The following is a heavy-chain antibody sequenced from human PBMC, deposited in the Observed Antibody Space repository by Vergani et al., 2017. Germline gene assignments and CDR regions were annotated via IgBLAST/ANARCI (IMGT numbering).Heavy chain of an antibody. Sequence: QVQLVQSGAEVKKPGSSVTVSCKASGGTFSSYAISWVRQAPGQGLEWVGGIIPIFGTANYAQKFQGRVTITADESTSTAYMELSSLRSEDTAVYYCARGGAQLWPLYYFDYWGQGTLVTVSS. CDR1: GGTFSSYA. J-gene: IGHJ4*02. D-gene: IGHD5-18*01. V-gene: IGHV1-69*01. CDR3: ARGGAQLWPLYYFDY. CDR2: IIPIFGTA.